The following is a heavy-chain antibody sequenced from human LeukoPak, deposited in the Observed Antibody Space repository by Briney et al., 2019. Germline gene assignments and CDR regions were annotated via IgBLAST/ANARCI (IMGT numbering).Heavy chain of an antibody. CDR2: ISNDGSRK. V-gene: IGHV3-30*03. D-gene: IGHD3-22*01. Sequence: GGSLRLSCAVSGFTFTTYGMHWVRQAPGRGLEWVTFISNDGSRKYYVDSVKGRFTISRDNAKNSLYLQMNSLRAEDTAVYYCASGGIGGYYYFDYWGQGTLVTVSS. CDR3: ASGGIGGYYYFDY. J-gene: IGHJ4*02. CDR1: GFTFTTYG.